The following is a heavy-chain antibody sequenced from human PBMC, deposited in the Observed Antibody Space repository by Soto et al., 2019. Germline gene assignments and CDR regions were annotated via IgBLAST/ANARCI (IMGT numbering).Heavy chain of an antibody. J-gene: IGHJ5*02. V-gene: IGHV3-30-3*01. D-gene: IGHD3-10*01. CDR2: ISYDGNNK. CDR1: GFTFSSYA. Sequence: PGGSLRLSCAASGFTFSSYAMHWVRQAPGKGLEWVAVISYDGNNKYYADSVKGRFTISRDNSKNTLYLQMNSLRAEDTAVYYCARDNYRSWFGELSSGVDPWGQGTLVTVSS. CDR3: ARDNYRSWFGELSSGVDP.